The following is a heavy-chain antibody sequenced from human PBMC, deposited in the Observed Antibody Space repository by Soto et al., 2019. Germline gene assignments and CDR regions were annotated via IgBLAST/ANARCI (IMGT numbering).Heavy chain of an antibody. CDR3: ARGMDYDSGGYGMDV. J-gene: IGHJ6*02. CDR1: GFTFSSYG. V-gene: IGHV3-33*01. CDR2: IWYDGSNK. Sequence: QVQLVESGGGVVQPGRSLRLSCAASGFTFSSYGMHWVRQAPGKGLEWVAVIWYDGSNKYYADSVKGRFTISRDNSKNTLYFQMNSLRGEDTAVYYCARGMDYDSGGYGMDVWGQGTTVTVSS. D-gene: IGHD3-22*01.